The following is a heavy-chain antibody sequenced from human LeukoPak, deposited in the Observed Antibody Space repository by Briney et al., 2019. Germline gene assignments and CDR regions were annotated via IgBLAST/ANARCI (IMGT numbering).Heavy chain of an antibody. Sequence: PGGSLRLSCAASGFTFSSYGMHWVRQAPGKGLEWVAFIRYDGSNKYYADSVKGRFTISRDNSKNTLYLQMNSLRAEHTAVYYCAKPRYQLPIFDYWGQGTLVTVSS. D-gene: IGHD2-2*01. CDR1: GFTFSSYG. CDR3: AKPRYQLPIFDY. V-gene: IGHV3-30*02. J-gene: IGHJ4*02. CDR2: IRYDGSNK.